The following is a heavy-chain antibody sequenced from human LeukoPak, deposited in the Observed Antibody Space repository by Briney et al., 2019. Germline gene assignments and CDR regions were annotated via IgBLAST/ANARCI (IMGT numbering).Heavy chain of an antibody. D-gene: IGHD6-19*01. CDR1: GGSISSYY. V-gene: IGHV4-59*01. CDR3: ARDERQWTGFDY. Sequence: SETLSLTCTVTGGSISSYYWSWIRQPPGKGLEWIGYIYYSGSTNYNPSLKSRVTISVDTSKNQFSLKLSSVTAADTAVYYCARDERQWTGFDYWGQGTLVTVSS. J-gene: IGHJ4*02. CDR2: IYYSGST.